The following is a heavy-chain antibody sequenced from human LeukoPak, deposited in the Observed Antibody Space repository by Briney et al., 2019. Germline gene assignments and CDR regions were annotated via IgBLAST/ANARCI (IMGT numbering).Heavy chain of an antibody. CDR2: MYHRGAK. CDR3: ARLPGLYSSYFDN. D-gene: IGHD2-15*01. V-gene: IGHV4-39*02. Sequence: PSETLSLTCTVSGDSFTRSIYYWGWVRQTPWKGLEWIATMYHRGAKYYNPSLESRVTMSIDSTRFSLKLRSVTAADSGVYYCARLPGLYSSYFDNWGRGALVTVS. J-gene: IGHJ4*02. CDR1: GDSFTRSIYY.